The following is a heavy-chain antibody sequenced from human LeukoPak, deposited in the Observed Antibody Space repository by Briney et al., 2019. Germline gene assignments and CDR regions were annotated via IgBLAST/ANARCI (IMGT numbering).Heavy chain of an antibody. CDR3: AKDSYSGYDDGYFDY. J-gene: IGHJ4*02. CDR2: ISGSGGST. D-gene: IGHD5-12*01. Sequence: GGSLRLSCAASGFTFSSYAMSWVRQAPGKGLEWVSAISGSGGSTYYADSVKGRFTISRDNSKNTLYLQMNSLRAEDTAFYYCAKDSYSGYDDGYFDYWGQGTLVTVSS. V-gene: IGHV3-23*01. CDR1: GFTFSSYA.